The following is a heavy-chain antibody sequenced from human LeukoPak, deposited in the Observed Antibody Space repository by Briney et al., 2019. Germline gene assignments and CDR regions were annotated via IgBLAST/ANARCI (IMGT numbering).Heavy chain of an antibody. V-gene: IGHV4-59*08. CDR1: AGSISSYY. D-gene: IGHD6-19*01. CDR3: ARRRQGLVVYYFDY. Sequence: SETLSLTCTVSAGSISSYYWNWLRQPPGKGLEWIGYTYDSGHTNYNPSLKSRVTISVDTSKNQFSLELTSVAASDSAVYYGARRRQGLVVYYFDYWGQGTLVTVSS. CDR2: TYDSGHT. J-gene: IGHJ4*02.